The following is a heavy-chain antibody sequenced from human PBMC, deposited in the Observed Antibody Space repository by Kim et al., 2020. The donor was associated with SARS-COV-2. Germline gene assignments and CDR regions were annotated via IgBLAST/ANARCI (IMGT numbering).Heavy chain of an antibody. V-gene: IGHV3-30*18. Sequence: GGSLRLSCAASGFTFSSYGMHWVRQAPGKGLEWVAVISYDGSNKYYADSVKGRFTISRDNSKNTLYLQMNSLRAEDTAVYYCAKDSMVYDYGDYQFDYWGQGTLVTVSS. CDR2: ISYDGSNK. J-gene: IGHJ4*02. CDR1: GFTFSSYG. CDR3: AKDSMVYDYGDYQFDY. D-gene: IGHD4-17*01.